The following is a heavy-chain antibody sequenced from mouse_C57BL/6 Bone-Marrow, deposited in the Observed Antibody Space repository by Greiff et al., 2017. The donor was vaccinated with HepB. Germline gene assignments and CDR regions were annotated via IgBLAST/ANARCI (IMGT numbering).Heavy chain of an antibody. CDR1: GYTFTSYW. CDR3: AREEIGTSWYFDV. J-gene: IGHJ1*01. V-gene: IGHV1-64*01. CDR2: IHPNSGST. D-gene: IGHD4-1*01. Sequence: VQLQQPGAELVKPGASVKLSCKASGYTFTSYWMHWVKQRPGQGLEWIGMIHPNSGSTKYNEKFKSKATLTVDKSSSTAYMQLSSLTSEDSAVYYCAREEIGTSWYFDVWGQGTTVTVSS.